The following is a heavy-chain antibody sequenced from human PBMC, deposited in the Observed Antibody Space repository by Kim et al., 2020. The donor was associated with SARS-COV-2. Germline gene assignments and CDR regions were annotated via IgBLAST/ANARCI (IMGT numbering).Heavy chain of an antibody. J-gene: IGHJ4*02. V-gene: IGHV6-1*01. D-gene: IGHD3-9*01. CDR2: TYYRSKWYN. Sequence: SQTLSLTCAISGDSVSSNSAAWNWIRQSPSRGLEWLGRTYYRSKWYNDYAVSVKSRITINPATSKNQFSLQLNSVTPEDTAVYYCARGELRYFDWLLPNHFDYRGQGTLVTVSS. CDR3: ARGELRYFDWLLPNHFDY. CDR1: GDSVSSNSAA.